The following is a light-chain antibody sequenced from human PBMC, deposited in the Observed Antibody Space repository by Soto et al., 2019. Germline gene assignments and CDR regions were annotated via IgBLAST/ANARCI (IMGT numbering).Light chain of an antibody. Sequence: DIVLNQTPLSSPVTLGEPASISCRSSQSLVNSDGNTYLTWLQQRPGQPPRLLSYMISNRFSGVQGRFRVSGAGTDFTLKIRRVEAADVGVYYCMQGTQAYTFGHGTKLEIK. CDR2: MIS. V-gene: IGKV2-24*01. CDR1: QSLVNSDGNTY. J-gene: IGKJ2*01. CDR3: MQGTQAYT.